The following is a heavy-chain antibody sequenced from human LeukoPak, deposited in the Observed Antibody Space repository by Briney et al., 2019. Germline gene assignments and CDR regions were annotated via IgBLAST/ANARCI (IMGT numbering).Heavy chain of an antibody. J-gene: IGHJ4*02. CDR1: GFTFSSYE. Sequence: GGSLRLSCASSGFTFSSYEMNWVRQAPGKGLEWVSYISSSGSTIYYADSVKGRFTISRDNAKNSLYLQMNSLRAEDKAVYYCARDSPSDTAMVNYDSSGYYPAYFDYWGQGTLVTVS. D-gene: IGHD3-22*01. CDR2: ISSSGSTI. V-gene: IGHV3-48*03. CDR3: ARDSPSDTAMVNYDSSGYYPAYFDY.